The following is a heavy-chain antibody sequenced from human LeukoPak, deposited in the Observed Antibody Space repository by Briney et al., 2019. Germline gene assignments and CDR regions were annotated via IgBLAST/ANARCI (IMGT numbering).Heavy chain of an antibody. J-gene: IGHJ5*02. Sequence: SETLSLTCTVSGGSISSYYWSWIRQPPGKGLEWIGYIYYSGSTNYNPSLKSRVTMSVDTSKNQFSLKLSSVTAADTAVYYCARVGSSWYNWFDPWGQGTLVTVSS. D-gene: IGHD6-13*01. CDR3: ARVGSSWYNWFDP. V-gene: IGHV4-59*01. CDR2: IYYSGST. CDR1: GGSISSYY.